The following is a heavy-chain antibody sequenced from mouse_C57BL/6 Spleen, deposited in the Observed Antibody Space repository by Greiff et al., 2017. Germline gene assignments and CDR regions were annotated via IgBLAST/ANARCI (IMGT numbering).Heavy chain of an antibody. J-gene: IGHJ1*03. D-gene: IGHD1-1*01. CDR2: IDPSDSET. V-gene: IGHV1-52*01. Sequence: QVHVKQPGAELVRPGSSVKLSCKASGYTFTSYWMHWVKQRPIQGLEWIGNIDPSDSETHYNQKFKDKATLTVDKSSSTAYMQLSSLTSEDSAVYYCARNYGSSLGYFDVWGTGTTVTVSS. CDR1: GYTFTSYW. CDR3: ARNYGSSLGYFDV.